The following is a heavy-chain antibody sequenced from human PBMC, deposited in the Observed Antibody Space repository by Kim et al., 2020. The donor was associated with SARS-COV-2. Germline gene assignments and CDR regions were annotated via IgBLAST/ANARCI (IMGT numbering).Heavy chain of an antibody. V-gene: IGHV3-30*04. CDR3: ARDPEWELLHYYFDY. D-gene: IGHD1-26*01. CDR2: ISHDGSNK. Sequence: GGSLRLSCAASGFTFSYYAMHWVRQAPGKGLEWVAVISHDGSNKYYADSVKGRFTISRDNSKNTLYLQMNSLRAEDTAVYYCARDPEWELLHYYFDYWGQGTLVTVSS. CDR1: GFTFSYYA. J-gene: IGHJ4*02.